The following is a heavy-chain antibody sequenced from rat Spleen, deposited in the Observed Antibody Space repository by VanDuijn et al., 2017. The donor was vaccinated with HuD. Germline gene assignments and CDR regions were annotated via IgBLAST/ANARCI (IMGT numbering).Heavy chain of an antibody. J-gene: IGHJ2*01. V-gene: IGHV5-29*01. Sequence: EVQLVESGGGLVQPGRSLKLSCAASGFTFSNYGMAWVRQAPAKGLEWVATISFDGSATYYRDSVKGRFIISRDNAKSTLYLQMDSLRSEDTATYYCARCFDLWGQGVMVTVSS. CDR3: ARCFDL. CDR2: ISFDGSAT. CDR1: GFTFSNYG.